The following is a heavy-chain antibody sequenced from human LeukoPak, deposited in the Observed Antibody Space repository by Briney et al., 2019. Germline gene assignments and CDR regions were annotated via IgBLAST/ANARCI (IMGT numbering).Heavy chain of an antibody. CDR1: GYTFTSYY. CDR2: INPSGGGT. V-gene: IGHV1-46*01. Sequence: ASVKVSCKASGYTFTSYYMHWVRQARGQGLEWMGLINPSGGGTTYAQKFQGRVTMTRDTSTSTVYMELSSLRSEDTALYYCARSRATIADCSGGSCYAFDSWGQGTLVTVSS. J-gene: IGHJ5*01. D-gene: IGHD2-15*01. CDR3: ARSRATIADCSGGSCYAFDS.